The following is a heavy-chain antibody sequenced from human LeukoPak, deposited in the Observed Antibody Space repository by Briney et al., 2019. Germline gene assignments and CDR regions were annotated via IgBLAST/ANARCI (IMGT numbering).Heavy chain of an antibody. D-gene: IGHD5-18*01. CDR3: ARGSSGYSYGFDY. J-gene: IGHJ4*02. CDR1: GYNFINYW. Sequence: GESLKISCKGSGYNFINYWIGWVLQMPGKGLEWMGIIYPGDSDTRYSPSFQGQVTISVDKSIRNAYLQWSSLKASDTAVYYCARGSSGYSYGFDYWGQGTLVTVSS. V-gene: IGHV5-51*01. CDR2: IYPGDSDT.